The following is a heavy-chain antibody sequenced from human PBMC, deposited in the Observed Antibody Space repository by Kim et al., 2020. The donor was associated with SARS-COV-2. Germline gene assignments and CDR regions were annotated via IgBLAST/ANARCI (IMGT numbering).Heavy chain of an antibody. CDR1: GGSFSGYY. V-gene: IGHV4-34*01. CDR2: INHSGST. CDR3: ARRQSYTIGSTNWFDP. Sequence: SETLSLTCAVYGGSFSGYYWSWIRQPPGKGLEWIGEINHSGSTNYNPSLKRRVTISVDTSKNQFSLKLSSVTAADTAVYYCARRQSYTIGSTNWFDPWGQGTLVTVSS. D-gene: IGHD2-2*02. J-gene: IGHJ5*02.